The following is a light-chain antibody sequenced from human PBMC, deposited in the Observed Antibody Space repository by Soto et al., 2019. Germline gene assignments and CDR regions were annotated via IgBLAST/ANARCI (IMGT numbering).Light chain of an antibody. CDR2: DVS. J-gene: IGLJ1*01. CDR3: SSYSSSTTLYV. Sequence: QSALTQPASVSGSPGQSITISCTGTGSDVGGYNYVSWYQQHPGKAPKLVIYDVSNRPSGVSNRFSGSKSGNTASLTISGLQAEDEAEYYCSSYSSSTTLYVFGTGTKVTVL. V-gene: IGLV2-14*01. CDR1: GSDVGGYNY.